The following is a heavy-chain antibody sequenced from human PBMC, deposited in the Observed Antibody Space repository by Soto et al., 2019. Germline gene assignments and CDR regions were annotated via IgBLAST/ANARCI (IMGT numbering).Heavy chain of an antibody. J-gene: IGHJ4*02. CDR3: ARGLRQYDILTGYIPLDY. CDR1: GFTFSSYW. D-gene: IGHD3-9*01. CDR2: IKQDGSEK. V-gene: IGHV3-7*01. Sequence: EVQLVESGGGLVQPGGSLRLSCAASGFTFSSYWMSWVRQAPGKGLEWVANIKQDGSEKYYVDSVKGRFTISRDNAKNSLYLQMNSLRAEDTAVYYCARGLRQYDILTGYIPLDYWGQGTLVTVSS.